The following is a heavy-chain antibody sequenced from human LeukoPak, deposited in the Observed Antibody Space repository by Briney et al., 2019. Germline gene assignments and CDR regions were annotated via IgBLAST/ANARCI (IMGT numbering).Heavy chain of an antibody. V-gene: IGHV3-48*01. J-gene: IGHJ4*01. CDR2: ISSSSSII. D-gene: IGHD6-19*01. CDR3: AKGGMMAVARLDY. CDR1: GFTFSTYS. Sequence: GGSLRLSCAASGFTFSTYSMNWVRQAPGKGLEWVSYISSSSSIIYYADSVKGRFTISRDNAKTSLYLQMNSLRAEDTAVYCCAKGGMMAVARLDYWGQGTLVTVSS.